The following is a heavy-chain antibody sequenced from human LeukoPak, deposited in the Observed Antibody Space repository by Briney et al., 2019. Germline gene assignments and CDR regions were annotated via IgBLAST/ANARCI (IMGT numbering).Heavy chain of an antibody. J-gene: IGHJ3*02. V-gene: IGHV4-59*08. Sequence: SETLSLTCSVSGGSISTYYWTWIRQPPGQGLEWSGYIYYTVSTNYNPSHKSRTTMSVDTSKSQDSLKMTPVTAADTAVYYCARPSNPSAAASALDIWGQGTMVTVS. CDR2: IYYTVST. D-gene: IGHD2-2*01. CDR3: ARPSNPSAAASALDI. CDR1: GGSISTYY.